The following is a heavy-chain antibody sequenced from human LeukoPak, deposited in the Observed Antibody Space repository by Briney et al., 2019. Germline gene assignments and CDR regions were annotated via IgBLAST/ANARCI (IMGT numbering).Heavy chain of an antibody. CDR1: GFTFSSYG. J-gene: IGHJ4*02. CDR2: IRYDGSNK. V-gene: IGHV3-30*02. Sequence: PGGSLRLSCAASGFTFSSYGMSWVRQAPGKGLEWVAFIRYDGSNKYYADSVKGRFTIPRDNSKNTLYLQMNSLRAEDTAVYYCAKEGGYGGPSQYFDYWGQGTLVTVSS. CDR3: AKEGGYGGPSQYFDY. D-gene: IGHD4-23*01.